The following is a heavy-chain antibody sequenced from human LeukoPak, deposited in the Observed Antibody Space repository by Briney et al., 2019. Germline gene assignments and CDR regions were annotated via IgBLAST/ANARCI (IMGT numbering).Heavy chain of an antibody. D-gene: IGHD5-18*01. Sequence: GGSLRLSCAASGFTFSSYGMHWVRQAPGKGLEWVAFIRYDGSNKYYADSVKGRFTISRDNSKNTLYLQMNSLRAEDTAVYYCAKANPIQLWLLDYWGQGTLVTVSS. J-gene: IGHJ4*02. CDR2: IRYDGSNK. V-gene: IGHV3-30*02. CDR1: GFTFSSYG. CDR3: AKANPIQLWLLDY.